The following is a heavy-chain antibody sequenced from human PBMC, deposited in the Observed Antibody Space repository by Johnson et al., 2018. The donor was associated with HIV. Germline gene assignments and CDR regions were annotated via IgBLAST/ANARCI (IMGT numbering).Heavy chain of an antibody. J-gene: IGHJ3*02. Sequence: VQLVESGGGLVQPGGSLRMSCVASGFTFSTYGMTWVRQAPGKGLEWVSAISGTGGTTYYADSVRGLFSISRDKSKNTLYLQLNSLRAEDTAVYYCAKDMRQWELLDAFDIWGQVTMVTVSS. CDR2: ISGTGGTT. D-gene: IGHD1-26*01. V-gene: IGHV3-23*04. CDR1: GFTFSTYG. CDR3: AKDMRQWELLDAFDI.